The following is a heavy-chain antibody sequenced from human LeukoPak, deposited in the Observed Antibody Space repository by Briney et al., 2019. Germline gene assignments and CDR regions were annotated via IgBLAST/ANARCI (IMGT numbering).Heavy chain of an antibody. J-gene: IGHJ4*02. CDR1: GFTFSSYS. D-gene: IGHD1-26*01. Sequence: GGSLRLSCAASGFTFSSYSMIWVRQAPGKGLEWVSSISTSSSYIYYADSVKGRFTMSRDNSKNTLYLQMNSLRAEDTAMYYCAKNSGRNSFDYWGQGTLVTVSS. CDR3: AKNSGRNSFDY. CDR2: ISTSSSYI. V-gene: IGHV3-21*04.